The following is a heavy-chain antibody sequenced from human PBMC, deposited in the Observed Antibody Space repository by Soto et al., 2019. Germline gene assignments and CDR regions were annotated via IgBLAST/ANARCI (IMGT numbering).Heavy chain of an antibody. J-gene: IGHJ4*02. V-gene: IGHV3-33*01. CDR2: IWRDGTHE. Sequence: GSLRLSCVASWLAFSVSGMHWVRQSPGKGLEWVAVIWRDGTHENYADSVKGRFTISRDNSKSTLYLQMNSLRVEDTAVYYCARGTGDLMSWALQYWGQGTLVSVSS. CDR3: ARGTGDLMSWALQY. D-gene: IGHD2-21*01. CDR1: WLAFSVSG.